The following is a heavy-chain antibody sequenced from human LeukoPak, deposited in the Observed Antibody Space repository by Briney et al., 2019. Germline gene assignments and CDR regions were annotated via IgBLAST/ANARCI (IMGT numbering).Heavy chain of an antibody. CDR1: GFTFSSYG. D-gene: IGHD5-18*01. CDR2: IRYDGSNK. Sequence: AGGSLRLSCAASGFTFSSYGMHWVRQAPGKGLEWVAFIRYDGSNKYYADSVKGRFTISRDNAKNSLYLQMNSLRAEDTAVYYCARGGVDTAMVDFDYWGQGTLVTVSS. CDR3: ARGGVDTAMVDFDY. V-gene: IGHV3-30*02. J-gene: IGHJ4*02.